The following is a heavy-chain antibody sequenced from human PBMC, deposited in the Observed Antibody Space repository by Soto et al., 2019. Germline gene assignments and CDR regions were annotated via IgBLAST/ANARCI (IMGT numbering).Heavy chain of an antibody. J-gene: IGHJ4*02. D-gene: IGHD2-2*01. CDR2: IKSKTDGGTT. V-gene: IGHV3-15*01. CDR3: TTLQRGDYVDY. Sequence: GGSLRLSCAASGFTFSNAWMSWVRQAPGEGLEWVGRIKSKTDGGTTDYAAPVKGRFTISRDDSKNTLYLQMNSLKTGDTAVYYCTTLQRGDYVDYWGQGTLVTVSS. CDR1: GFTFSNAW.